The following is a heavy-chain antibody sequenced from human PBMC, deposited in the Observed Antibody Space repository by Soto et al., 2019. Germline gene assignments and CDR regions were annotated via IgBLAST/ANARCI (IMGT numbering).Heavy chain of an antibody. J-gene: IGHJ3*02. D-gene: IGHD3-10*01. Sequence: ASVTVSCQVSGYTLTYLSMHWVRQAPGKGLEWMGGFDPEDGETIYAQKFQGRVTMTEDTSTDTAYMELSSLRSEDTAVYYCATDQVYGGDDAFDIWGQGTMVTVSS. CDR3: ATDQVYGGDDAFDI. CDR2: FDPEDGET. CDR1: GYTLTYLS. V-gene: IGHV1-24*01.